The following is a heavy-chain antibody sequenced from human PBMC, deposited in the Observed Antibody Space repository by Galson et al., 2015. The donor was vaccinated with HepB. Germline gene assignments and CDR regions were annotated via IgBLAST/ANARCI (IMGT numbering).Heavy chain of an antibody. J-gene: IGHJ6*02. D-gene: IGHD2-15*01. CDR3: ANIKTLNRYCSGGSCLGYYYGMDV. V-gene: IGHV3-30*18. Sequence: SLRLSCAASGFTFSNYGMRWVRQAPGKGLEWVAVISYDGSNKYYADSVKGRFTISRDNSKNTLYLQMNSLRAEDTAVYYCANIKTLNRYCSGGSCLGYYYGMDVWGQGTTVTVSS. CDR1: GFTFSNYG. CDR2: ISYDGSNK.